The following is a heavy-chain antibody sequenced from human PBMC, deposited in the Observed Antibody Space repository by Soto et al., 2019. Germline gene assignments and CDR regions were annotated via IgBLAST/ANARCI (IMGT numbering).Heavy chain of an antibody. D-gene: IGHD4-17*01. V-gene: IGHV3-64*01. CDR3: ARPNYGEYEGAFDI. Sequence: EVQLVESGGGLVQPGGSLRLSCAASGFTFSSYAMHWVRQAPGKGLEYVSAISSKGGSTYYANSVKGRFTISRDNSKNTLYLQMGSLRAEDMAVYYCARPNYGEYEGAFDIWGQGTMVTVSS. CDR1: GFTFSSYA. CDR2: ISSKGGST. J-gene: IGHJ3*02.